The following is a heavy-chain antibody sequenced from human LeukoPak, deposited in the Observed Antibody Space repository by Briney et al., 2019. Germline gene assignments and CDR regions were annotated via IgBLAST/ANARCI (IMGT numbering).Heavy chain of an antibody. J-gene: IGHJ4*02. CDR2: INSNGSTT. Sequence: PGGALRLSSAASGFTFSSYWMHWVRQAPEQGLVWVSRINSNGSTTQYADSVKGRFTISRDNVRNTLYLQMNSLRADDTGVYYCERGSCWANYNEDNFSDYWGQGTLVTVSS. CDR3: ERGSCWANYNEDNFSDY. CDR1: GFTFSSYW. V-gene: IGHV3-74*03. D-gene: IGHD1-1*01.